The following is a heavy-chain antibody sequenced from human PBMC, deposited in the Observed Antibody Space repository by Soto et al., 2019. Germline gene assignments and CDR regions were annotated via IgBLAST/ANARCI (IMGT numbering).Heavy chain of an antibody. J-gene: IGHJ6*02. CDR2: IGESGTPT. CDR1: GFTFSSYG. D-gene: IGHD2-2*01. CDR3: ARYIPGVRYYGMDV. Sequence: GGSLRLSCAASGFTFSSYGMDWVRQAPGKGLEWVSLIGESGTPTYYADSVKGRFTISRDNSGNTLFLEMYSLRAEDTAVYYCARYIPGVRYYGMDVWGQGTTVTVSS. V-gene: IGHV3-23*01.